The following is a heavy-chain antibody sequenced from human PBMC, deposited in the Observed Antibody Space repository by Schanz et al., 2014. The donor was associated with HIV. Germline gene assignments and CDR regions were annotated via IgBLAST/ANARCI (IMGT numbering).Heavy chain of an antibody. CDR1: GYTFTSYD. V-gene: IGHV1-8*01. CDR2: VNPESGNT. J-gene: IGHJ2*01. Sequence: QVQLVQSGAEVKKPGASVKVSCKASGYTFTSYDIHWVRQATGQGLEWMGWVNPESGNTGMADKFLGRLSLTRFTSTGTAYMELDSLRSEDTAIYYCVRAASFHFDKEGYYRNWYFDFWGRGTLVAVSS. D-gene: IGHD1-26*01. CDR3: VRAASFHFDKEGYYRNWYFDF.